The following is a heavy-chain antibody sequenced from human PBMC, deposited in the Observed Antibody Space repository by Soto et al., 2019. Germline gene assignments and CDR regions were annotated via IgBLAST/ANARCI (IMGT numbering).Heavy chain of an antibody. J-gene: IGHJ6*02. V-gene: IGHV1-24*01. D-gene: IGHD4-17*01. CDR1: GFTLTELA. Sequence: ASVKVSCKVSGFTLTELAVHWVRQAPGKGLEWMGGFDPEDGETIYAQKFQGRVTMTEDTSTDTAYMELSSLRSEDTAVYYCATGTTVLPPYGMDVWGQGTTVIVSS. CDR3: ATGTTVLPPYGMDV. CDR2: FDPEDGET.